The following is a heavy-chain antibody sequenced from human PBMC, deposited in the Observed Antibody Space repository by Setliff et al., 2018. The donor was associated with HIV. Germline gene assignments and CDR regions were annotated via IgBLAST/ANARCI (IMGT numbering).Heavy chain of an antibody. CDR2: INSESKYK. CDR1: GFIFSSYS. J-gene: IGHJ4*01. CDR3: ATLNFDDSRGYSYY. D-gene: IGHD3-22*01. V-gene: IGHV3-21*01. Sequence: GESLKISCAASGFIFSSYSMNWVRQVPGKGLQWVSSINSESKYKFYADSVKGRFTISRDNGKNSLFLQMNRLRAEDTAVYYCATLNFDDSRGYSYYWGQGILVTV.